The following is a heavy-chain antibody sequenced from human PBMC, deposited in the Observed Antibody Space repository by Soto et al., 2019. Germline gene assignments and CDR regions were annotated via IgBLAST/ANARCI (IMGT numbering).Heavy chain of an antibody. J-gene: IGHJ3*02. CDR3: IRRYNSNLFDI. D-gene: IGHD1-20*01. CDR2: TYYRSKCYY. CDR1: GDSFSGKTAA. V-gene: IGHV6-1*01. Sequence: HTLSLTCVISGDSFSGKTAAWNCIRQSPARGLEWLGRTYYRSKCYYDYALSVKSRIGINPDTSKNQFSLQLNSVTPEDTAVYYCIRRYNSNLFDIWGQGTMVTLSS.